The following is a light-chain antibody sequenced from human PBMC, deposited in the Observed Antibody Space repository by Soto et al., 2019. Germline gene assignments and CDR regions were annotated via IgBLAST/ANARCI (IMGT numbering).Light chain of an antibody. CDR3: QSYDSSLSGYV. CDR1: SSNIGAGYE. J-gene: IGLJ1*01. V-gene: IGLV1-40*01. CDR2: ENN. Sequence: QSVLTQPQSVSEAPGQRVTISCTGSSSNIGAGYEEHWYQQVPGTAPKLLIYENNNLPSGVPDRFSGSKSGTSASLAITGLQAEYEAEYYCQSYDSSLSGYVFGTGTKLTVL.